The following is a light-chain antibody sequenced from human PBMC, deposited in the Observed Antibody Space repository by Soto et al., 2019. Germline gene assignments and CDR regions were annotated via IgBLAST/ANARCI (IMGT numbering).Light chain of an antibody. J-gene: IGKJ1*01. CDR2: GAS. V-gene: IGKV3-15*01. Sequence: VMTQSPATLSVSPGERATLSCWASETVATNLAWYQQKPGQAPRLLISGASTRAAGISDRFRGSGSGTECTLTISSLRSEDSAIYYCQQYFEWPPMTFGQGTKVDIK. CDR1: ETVATN. CDR3: QQYFEWPPMT.